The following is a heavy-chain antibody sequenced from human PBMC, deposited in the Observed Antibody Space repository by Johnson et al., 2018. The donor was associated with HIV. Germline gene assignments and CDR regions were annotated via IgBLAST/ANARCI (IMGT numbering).Heavy chain of an antibody. J-gene: IGHJ3*02. D-gene: IGHD3-22*01. CDR1: GFTFTNYA. CDR2: ISGSGGST. V-gene: IGHV3-23*04. Sequence: VQLVESGGGLVQPGGSLRLSCAASGFTFTNYAMSWVHQAPGKGLEWVSAISGSGGSTYYADSVKGRFTISRDNAKNSLYLQMNSLRAEDTAVYYCATPYLDSSGYWDAFDIWGQGTMVTVSS. CDR3: ATPYLDSSGYWDAFDI.